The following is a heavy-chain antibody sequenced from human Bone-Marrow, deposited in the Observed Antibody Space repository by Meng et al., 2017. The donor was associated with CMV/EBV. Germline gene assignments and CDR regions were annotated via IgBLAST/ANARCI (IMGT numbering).Heavy chain of an antibody. D-gene: IGHD3-10*01. Sequence: SLKISCAASGFTFDDYAMHWVRQAPGKGLEWVSGISWNSGSIGYADSVKGRFTISRDNAKNSLYLQMNSLRAEDTAVYYCAKTFISYFDYWGQGTLVTVSS. V-gene: IGHV3-9*01. CDR2: ISWNSGSI. J-gene: IGHJ4*02. CDR3: AKTFISYFDY. CDR1: GFTFDDYA.